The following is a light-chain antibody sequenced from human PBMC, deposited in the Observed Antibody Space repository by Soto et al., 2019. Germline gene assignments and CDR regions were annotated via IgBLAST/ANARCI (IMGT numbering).Light chain of an antibody. CDR1: RSVSSSS. CDR3: QQYGSSLYT. Sequence: EIVLTQSPGTLSLSPGERATLSCRASRSVSSSSLAWYQQKPGQAPRLLIYGASSRATGIPDRFSGSGSGTDFTLTISRLEPEDFAVYYCQQYGSSLYTFGQGTKLEIK. CDR2: GAS. V-gene: IGKV3-20*01. J-gene: IGKJ2*01.